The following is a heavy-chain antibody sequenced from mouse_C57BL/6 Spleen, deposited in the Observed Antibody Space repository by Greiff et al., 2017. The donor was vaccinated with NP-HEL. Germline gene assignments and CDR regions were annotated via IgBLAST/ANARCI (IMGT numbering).Heavy chain of an antibody. Sequence: DVQLVESGGDLVKPGGSLTLSCAASGFTFSSYGMSWVRQTPDKRLEWVATISSGGSYNYYPDRVKGRFTISSDNAKNTLYLQMSSLKSEDKAMYDYATETAQATSWFAYWGQGTLVTVSA. CDR1: GFTFSSYG. V-gene: IGHV5-6*01. J-gene: IGHJ3*01. CDR2: ISSGGSYN. D-gene: IGHD3-2*02. CDR3: ATETAQATSWFAY.